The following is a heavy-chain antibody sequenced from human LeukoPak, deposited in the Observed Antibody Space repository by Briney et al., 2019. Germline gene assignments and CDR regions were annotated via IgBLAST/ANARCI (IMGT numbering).Heavy chain of an antibody. D-gene: IGHD2-2*01. CDR3: ARGTLHDIVVVPAALGY. Sequence: ASVTVSFMASGYTFTGYYMHWVRQAPGQGLEWMGWINPNSGGTNYAQKFQGRVTMTRDTSISTAYMELSRLRSDDTAVYYCARGTLHDIVVVPAALGYWGQGTLVTVSS. V-gene: IGHV1-2*02. CDR2: INPNSGGT. CDR1: GYTFTGYY. J-gene: IGHJ4*02.